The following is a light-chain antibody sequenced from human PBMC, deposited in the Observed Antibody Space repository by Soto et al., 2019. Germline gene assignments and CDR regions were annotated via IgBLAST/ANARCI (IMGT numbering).Light chain of an antibody. V-gene: IGKV3-11*01. J-gene: IGKJ1*01. CDR3: QQYHNGRPAT. CDR1: QSVSSY. CDR2: DAS. Sequence: EIVLTQSPATLSLSPGERATLSCSASQSVSSYLAWYQQKPGQAPRLLIYDASNRATGIPARFSGSGSGTDFALTISSRKPEDYAVYVYQQYHNGRPATFGQGTKVDIK.